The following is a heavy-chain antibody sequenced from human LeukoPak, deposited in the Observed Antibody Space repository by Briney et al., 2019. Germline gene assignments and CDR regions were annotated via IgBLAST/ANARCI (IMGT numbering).Heavy chain of an antibody. J-gene: IGHJ4*02. D-gene: IGHD2-2*01. CDR3: AALSPGSTSSDY. V-gene: IGHV4-38-2*01. CDR1: GYSISSGYY. CDR2: IYHSGST. Sequence: PSETLSLTCAVSGYSISSGYYWGWIRQPPGKGLEWIGSIYHSGSTYYNPSLKSRVTISVDTSKNQFSLKLSSVTAADTAVYYRAALSPGSTSSDYWGQGTLVTVSS.